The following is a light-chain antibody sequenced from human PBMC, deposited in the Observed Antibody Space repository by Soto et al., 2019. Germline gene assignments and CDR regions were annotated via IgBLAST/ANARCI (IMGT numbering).Light chain of an antibody. CDR1: RNDIGTYNL. Sequence: QSALTQPASVSESPEQSISISCGGGRNDIGTYNLVSWYQQHPGKAPKLIIYEGNKRPSGVSNRFSGSRSGNTASLTISGLQAEDEADYYCCSYTDGSSLLFGGGTKLTVL. CDR2: EGN. J-gene: IGLJ3*02. V-gene: IGLV2-23*01. CDR3: CSYTDGSSLL.